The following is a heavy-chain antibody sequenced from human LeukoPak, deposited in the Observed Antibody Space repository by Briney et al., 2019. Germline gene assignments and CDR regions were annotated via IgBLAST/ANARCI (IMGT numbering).Heavy chain of an antibody. CDR2: IYYSGST. Sequence: SETLSFTCTVSGGSISSHYWSWIRQPPGKGLEWIGYIYYSGSTNYNPSLKSRVTISVDTSKNQFSLKLSSVTAADTAVYYCARSGNVLRLLERLPFEDWGQGTLVTVSS. D-gene: IGHD3-3*01. J-gene: IGHJ4*02. V-gene: IGHV4-59*11. CDR3: ARSGNVLRLLERLPFED. CDR1: GGSISSHY.